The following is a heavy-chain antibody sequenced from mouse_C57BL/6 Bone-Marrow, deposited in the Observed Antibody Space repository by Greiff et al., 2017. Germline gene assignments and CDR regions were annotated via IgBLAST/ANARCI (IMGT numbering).Heavy chain of an antibody. V-gene: IGHV1-59*01. CDR3: ARAYYYSNLDY. Sequence: QVQLQQPGAELVRPGTSVKLSCKASGYTFTSYWMHWVKQRPGQGLEWIGVIDPSDSYTNYNQKFKGKATLTVDKSSSTDYMQLSSLTSEDAAVYYCARAYYYSNLDYWGQGTTLTVSS. CDR2: IDPSDSYT. D-gene: IGHD2-5*01. J-gene: IGHJ2*01. CDR1: GYTFTSYW.